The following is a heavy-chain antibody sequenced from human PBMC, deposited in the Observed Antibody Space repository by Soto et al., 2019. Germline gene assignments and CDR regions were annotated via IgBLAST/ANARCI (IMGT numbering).Heavy chain of an antibody. CDR1: GYTFTSYG. J-gene: IGHJ6*02. D-gene: IGHD1-26*01. V-gene: IGHV1-18*01. CDR3: ARDRVGATPYYYYYGMDV. Sequence: ASVKVSCKASGYTFTSYGISWVRQAPGQGLEWMGWISAYNGNTNYAQKLQGRGTMTTDTSTSTAYMELRSLRSDDTAVSYCARDRVGATPYYYYYGMDVWGQGTTVTVSS. CDR2: ISAYNGNT.